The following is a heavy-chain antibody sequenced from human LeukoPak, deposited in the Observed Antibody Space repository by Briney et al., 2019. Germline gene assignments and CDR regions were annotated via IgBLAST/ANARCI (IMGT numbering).Heavy chain of an antibody. J-gene: IGHJ5*02. V-gene: IGHV3-33*06. CDR1: GFTFSSYG. Sequence: GRSLRLSCAASGFTFSSYGMHWVRQAPGKGLEWVAVIWYDGSNKYYADSVKGRFTISRDNSKNTLCLQMNSLRAEDTAVYYCAKSPYADYVHWFDPWGQGTLVTVSS. CDR3: AKSPYADYVHWFDP. D-gene: IGHD4-17*01. CDR2: IWYDGSNK.